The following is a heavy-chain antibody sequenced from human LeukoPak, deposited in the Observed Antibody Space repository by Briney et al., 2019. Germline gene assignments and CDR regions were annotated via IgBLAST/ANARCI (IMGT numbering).Heavy chain of an antibody. J-gene: IGHJ4*02. Sequence: GGSLGLSCAASGFTFSSYAMSWVRQAPGKGLEWVSAISGSAGSTYYADSVKGRFTISRDNSKNTLYLQMNSLRAEDTAVYYCAKDKIAAAGYNFDYWGQGTLVTVSS. V-gene: IGHV3-23*01. CDR2: ISGSAGST. CDR3: AKDKIAAAGYNFDY. CDR1: GFTFSSYA. D-gene: IGHD6-13*01.